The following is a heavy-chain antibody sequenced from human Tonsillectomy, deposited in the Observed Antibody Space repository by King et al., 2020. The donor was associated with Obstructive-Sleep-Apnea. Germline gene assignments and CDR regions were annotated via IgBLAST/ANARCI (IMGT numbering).Heavy chain of an antibody. CDR3: ATRSTMVRGVGAFDI. D-gene: IGHD3-10*01. V-gene: IGHV3-30*03. J-gene: IGHJ3*02. Sequence: VQLVESGGGVVHPGRSLRLSCAASGFTFSSYGMHWVRQAPGKGLEWVAVISYDGSNKYYADSVKGRFTISRDNSKNTLYLQMNSLRAEDTAVYYCATRSTMVRGVGAFDIWGQGTMVTVSS. CDR1: GFTFSSYG. CDR2: ISYDGSNK.